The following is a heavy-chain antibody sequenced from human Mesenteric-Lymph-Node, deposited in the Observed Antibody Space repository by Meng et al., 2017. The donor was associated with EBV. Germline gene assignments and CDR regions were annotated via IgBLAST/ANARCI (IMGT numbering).Heavy chain of an antibody. J-gene: IGHJ5*02. Sequence: QVHLPDSRPGRVKPSETLSLTCTAADDTVSIGSYYRSLIRQPPGKGLEWIGYIYYSGSTNYNPSLKSRVTISIDTSKIHFSLKLKSVTAADTAVYYCARAHRVLFGALNWFDPWGQGTLVTVSS. CDR3: ARAHRVLFGALNWFDP. V-gene: IGHV4-30-4*01. D-gene: IGHD3-10*01. CDR2: IYYSGST. CDR1: DDTVSIGSYY.